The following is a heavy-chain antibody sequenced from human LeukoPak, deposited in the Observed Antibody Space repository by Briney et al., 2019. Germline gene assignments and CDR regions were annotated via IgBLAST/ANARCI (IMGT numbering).Heavy chain of an antibody. CDR3: ARRGYTYGYNYYYGMDV. CDR1: GGSISSYY. V-gene: IGHV4-59*08. Sequence: PSETLSLTCTVSGGSISSYYWSWIRQPPGKGLEWIGYIYYSGSTNYNPSLKSRVTISVDTSKNQFSLKLSSVTAADTAVYYRARRGYTYGYNYYYGMDVWGQGTTVTVSS. J-gene: IGHJ6*02. D-gene: IGHD5-18*01. CDR2: IYYSGST.